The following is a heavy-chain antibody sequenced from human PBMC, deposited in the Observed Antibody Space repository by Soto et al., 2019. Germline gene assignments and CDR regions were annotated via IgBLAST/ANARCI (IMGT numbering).Heavy chain of an antibody. CDR3: ANRMVRGVNYYYYYGMDV. Sequence: SVQVSCKASAGTFSSYAISWVRKVPGQGLEWMGGIIPIFGTANYAQKFQGRVTITADESTSTAYMELSSLRSEDTAVYYCANRMVRGVNYYYYYGMDVWGQGTTVTVSS. J-gene: IGHJ6*02. V-gene: IGHV1-69*13. CDR2: IIPIFGTA. D-gene: IGHD3-10*01. CDR1: AGTFSSYA.